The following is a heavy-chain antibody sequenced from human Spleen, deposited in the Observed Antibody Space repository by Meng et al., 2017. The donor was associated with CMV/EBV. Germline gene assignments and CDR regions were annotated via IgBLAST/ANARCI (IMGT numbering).Heavy chain of an antibody. V-gene: IGHV4-4*02. Sequence: TISSLNWLSWLRQSSGEGLEFIGEINHSGSINYNPSLRTRLTISVDKSKNQFSLRLTSATAADTAVYYCARNAYSGTYYGPGGFDLWGQGTLVTVSS. CDR1: TISSLNW. D-gene: IGHD3-10*01. CDR2: INHSGSI. J-gene: IGHJ4*02. CDR3: ARNAYSGTYYGPGGFDL.